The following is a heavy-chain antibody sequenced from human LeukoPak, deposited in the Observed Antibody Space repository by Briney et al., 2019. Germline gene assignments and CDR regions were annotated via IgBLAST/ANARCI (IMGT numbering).Heavy chain of an antibody. V-gene: IGHV3-74*01. CDR1: GNYW. CDR3: ARDFGRFLEWLPASYYFDY. Sequence: SGGSLRLSCAASGNYWMHWVRQVPGKGLVWVSHINSDVSWTSYADSVKGRFTISKDNAKNTVYLQMNSLRAEDTAVYYCARDFGRFLEWLPASYYFDYWGQGTLVTVSS. J-gene: IGHJ4*02. D-gene: IGHD3-3*01. CDR2: INSDVSWT.